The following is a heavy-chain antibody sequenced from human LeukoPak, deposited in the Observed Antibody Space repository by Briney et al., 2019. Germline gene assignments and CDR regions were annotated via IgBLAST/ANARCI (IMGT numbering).Heavy chain of an antibody. Sequence: ASVKVSCKASGYTFTSYAMHWVRQAPGQRLEWMGWINAGNGNTKYSQKFQGRVTMTRDTSTSTVYMELSSLRSEDTAVYYCARDRTNDFWSGYCDYWGQGTLVIVSS. J-gene: IGHJ4*02. CDR2: INAGNGNT. V-gene: IGHV1-3*01. CDR1: GYTFTSYA. CDR3: ARDRTNDFWSGYCDY. D-gene: IGHD3-3*01.